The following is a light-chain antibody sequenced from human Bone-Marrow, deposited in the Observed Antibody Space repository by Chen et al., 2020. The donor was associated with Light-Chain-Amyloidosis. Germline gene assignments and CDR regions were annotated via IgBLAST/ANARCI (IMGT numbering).Light chain of an antibody. CDR3: SSYTITNTLV. J-gene: IGLJ1*01. CDR2: EVT. Sequence: QSALPPPASAAGSPGQSITISCTGTSSDVGGDNHVSWYQQHPDKAPKLMIYEVTNRPSWVPDRFSGSKSDNMASLTISGLQTEDEADYFCSSYTITNTLVFGSGTRVTVL. CDR1: SSDVGGDNH. V-gene: IGLV2-14*01.